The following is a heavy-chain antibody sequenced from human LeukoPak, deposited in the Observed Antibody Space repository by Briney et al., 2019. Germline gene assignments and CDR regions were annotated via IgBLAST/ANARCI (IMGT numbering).Heavy chain of an antibody. D-gene: IGHD4-17*01. CDR2: IYSGGST. J-gene: IGHJ4*02. CDR1: GFTVSSNY. V-gene: IGHV3-66*01. CDR3: ARDLYGDYPHGHGDY. Sequence: GGSLRLSCAASGFTVSSNYMSWVRQAPGKGLEWVSVIYSGGSTYYADSVKGRFTISRDNSKNTLYLQMNSLRAEDTAVYYCARDLYGDYPHGHGDYWGQGTLVTVSS.